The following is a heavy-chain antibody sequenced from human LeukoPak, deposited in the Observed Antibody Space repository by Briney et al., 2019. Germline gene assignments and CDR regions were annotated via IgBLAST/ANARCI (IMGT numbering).Heavy chain of an antibody. CDR3: AAGGMAVAPMTFDI. CDR2: IVVGSGNT. D-gene: IGHD6-19*01. J-gene: IGHJ3*02. V-gene: IGHV1-58*01. Sequence: SVKVSCKASGFTFTSSAVQWVRQARGQRLEWIGWIVVGSGNTNYAQKFQERVTITRDMSTSTAYMELSSLRSEDTAVYYCAAGGMAVAPMTFDIWGQGTMVTVSS. CDR1: GFTFTSSA.